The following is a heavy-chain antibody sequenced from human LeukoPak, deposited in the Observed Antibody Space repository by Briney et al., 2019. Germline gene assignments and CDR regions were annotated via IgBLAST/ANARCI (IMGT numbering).Heavy chain of an antibody. CDR3: AREVDCSGGSCYHFDY. Sequence: SETLSLTCTVSGGSVSSGSYYWSWIRQPPGKGLEWIGYIYYSGSTNYNPSLKSRVTISVDTSKNQFSLKLSSVTAADTAVYYCAREVDCSGGSCYHFDYWGQGTLVTVSS. CDR1: GGSVSSGSYY. CDR2: IYYSGST. J-gene: IGHJ4*02. D-gene: IGHD2-15*01. V-gene: IGHV4-61*01.